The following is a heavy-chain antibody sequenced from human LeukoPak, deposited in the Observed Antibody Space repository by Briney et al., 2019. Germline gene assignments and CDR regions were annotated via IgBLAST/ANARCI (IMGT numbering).Heavy chain of an antibody. CDR2: MNTNTGNP. Sequence: ASVKVSCKASGYTFINYGMNWVRQAPGQGLEWMGWMNTNTGNPTYAQGFTGRFVFSLDTSVSTVYLQISGLKAEDTAVYYCARIAAAGPDINWFDPWGQGTLVTVSS. D-gene: IGHD6-13*01. CDR1: GYTFINYG. V-gene: IGHV7-4-1*02. CDR3: ARIAAAGPDINWFDP. J-gene: IGHJ5*02.